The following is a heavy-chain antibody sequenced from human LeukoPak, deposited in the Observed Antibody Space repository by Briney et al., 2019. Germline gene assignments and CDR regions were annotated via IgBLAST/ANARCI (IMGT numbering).Heavy chain of an antibody. CDR3: AREARRVDYTVSDY. J-gene: IGHJ4*02. CDR1: GFTFSSSA. Sequence: GGSLRLSCAASGFTFSSSAMSWVRQAPGKGLEWVSVIYSGGSTYYADSVKGRFSISRDNSKNTLYLQMNSLRAEDTAVYYCAREARRVDYTVSDYWGQGTLVTVSS. D-gene: IGHD4-11*01. V-gene: IGHV3-53*01. CDR2: IYSGGST.